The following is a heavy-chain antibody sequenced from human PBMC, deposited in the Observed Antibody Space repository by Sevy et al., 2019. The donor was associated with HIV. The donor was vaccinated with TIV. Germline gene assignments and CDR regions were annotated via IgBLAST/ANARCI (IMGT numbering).Heavy chain of an antibody. Sequence: ASVKVSCQASGYTFINYEIHWVQQAPGQGLEWMGIINPNGGSTGYAQNFQGRVTMTRDTSSSTVYMELSSLRSDDTAVYYCARATSCGGDCYYFDSWGQGTLVTVSS. CDR3: ARATSCGGDCYYFDS. CDR2: INPNGGST. CDR1: GYTFINYE. J-gene: IGHJ4*02. D-gene: IGHD2-21*02. V-gene: IGHV1-46*01.